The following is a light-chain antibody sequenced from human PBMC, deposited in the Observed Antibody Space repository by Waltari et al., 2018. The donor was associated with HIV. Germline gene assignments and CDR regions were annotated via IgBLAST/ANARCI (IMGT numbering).Light chain of an antibody. CDR2: EFP. Sequence: QSVLTQPASVSGSPGQSITISCTGTNSDVGAYDYVSCYQQSPGKAPTLRIYEFPMRSPGIAYRFSGSKSGNTASMTISGLQPEDEAHYYCSSYAATTTILFGGGTRLTVL. CDR3: SSYAATTTIL. CDR1: NSDVGAYDY. V-gene: IGLV2-14*01. J-gene: IGLJ3*02.